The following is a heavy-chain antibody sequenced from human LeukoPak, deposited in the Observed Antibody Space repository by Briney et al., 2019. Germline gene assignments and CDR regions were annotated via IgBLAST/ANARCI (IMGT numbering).Heavy chain of an antibody. CDR3: ARGPFFDPYARHGRMSLLY. CDR2: ISSSGSTI. D-gene: IGHD6-6*01. CDR1: GFTFSDYY. Sequence: GGSLRLSCAASGFTFSDYYMSWIRQAPGKGLEWVACISSSGSTIYYADSVKGRFTISRDNAKNSLYLQMNSLRAADTAVYYCARGPFFDPYARHGRMSLLYWGQGTLVTVSS. J-gene: IGHJ4*02. V-gene: IGHV3-11*04.